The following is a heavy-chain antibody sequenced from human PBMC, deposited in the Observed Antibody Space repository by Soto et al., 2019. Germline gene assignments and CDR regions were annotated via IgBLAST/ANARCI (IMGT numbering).Heavy chain of an antibody. D-gene: IGHD3-22*01. J-gene: IGHJ5*02. CDR2: IYYSGST. Sequence: SETLSLTCTVSGGSVSSGSYYWSWIRQPPGKGLEWIGYIYYSGSTNYNPSLKSRVTISVDTSKNQFSLKLSSVTAADTAVYYCARGVEYYYDSSGYYNWFDPWGQGTLVTVSS. CDR3: ARGVEYYYDSSGYYNWFDP. V-gene: IGHV4-61*01. CDR1: GGSVSSGSYY.